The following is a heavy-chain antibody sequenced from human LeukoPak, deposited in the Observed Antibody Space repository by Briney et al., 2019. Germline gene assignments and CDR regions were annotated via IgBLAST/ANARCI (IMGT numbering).Heavy chain of an antibody. D-gene: IGHD5-18*01. CDR3: AKDPTWIQLWSTWVDY. CDR1: GFTFSSYA. Sequence: GGSLRLSCAASGFTFSSYAMSLVRQAPGKGLEWVSAISGSGGSTYYADSVKGRFTISRDNSKNTLYLQMNSLRAEDTAVYYCAKDPTWIQLWSTWVDYWGQGTLVTVSS. CDR2: ISGSGGST. V-gene: IGHV3-23*01. J-gene: IGHJ4*02.